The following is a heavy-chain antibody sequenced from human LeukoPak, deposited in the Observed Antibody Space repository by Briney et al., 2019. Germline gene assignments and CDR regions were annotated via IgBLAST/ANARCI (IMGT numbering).Heavy chain of an antibody. CDR3: ARDRLRGLDCSGGSCRYLDY. Sequence: GASVKVSCKASGGTFSSYAISWVRQAPGQGLEWMGGIIPIFGTANYAQKFQGRVTITADESTSTAYMELSSLRSEDTAVYYCARDRLRGLDCSGGSCRYLDYWGQGTLVTVSS. CDR2: IIPIFGTA. V-gene: IGHV1-69*13. J-gene: IGHJ4*02. CDR1: GGTFSSYA. D-gene: IGHD2-15*01.